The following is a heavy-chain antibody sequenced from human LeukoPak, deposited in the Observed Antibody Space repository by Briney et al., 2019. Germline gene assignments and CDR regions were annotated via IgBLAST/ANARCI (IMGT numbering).Heavy chain of an antibody. CDR1: GYSFTSYW. D-gene: IGHD3/OR15-3a*01. Sequence: GESLKISCKGSGYSFTSYWVAWVRQMPGKGLEWMGIIYPGDSDTRYSPSFQGQVTLSADKAISTAYLQWSSLKASDTVMYYCARGGLSRTLRSLDYWGQGTLVTVSS. V-gene: IGHV5-51*01. CDR2: IYPGDSDT. J-gene: IGHJ4*02. CDR3: ARGGLSRTLRSLDY.